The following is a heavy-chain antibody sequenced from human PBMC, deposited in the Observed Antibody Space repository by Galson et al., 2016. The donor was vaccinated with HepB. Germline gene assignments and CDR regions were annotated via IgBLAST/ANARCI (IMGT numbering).Heavy chain of an antibody. D-gene: IGHD3-16*01. CDR1: GFTFSSYG. V-gene: IGHV3-23*01. CDR3: VRGSTAPDV. J-gene: IGHJ6*04. Sequence: SLRLSCAASGFTFSSYGMTWVRQAPGKGLEDVSSISMSGGSRDYAESVKGRFTIPRDNSRSTLFLQMNSLRAEDTGVYYCVRGSTAPDVWGKGTTVTVSS. CDR2: ISMSGGSR.